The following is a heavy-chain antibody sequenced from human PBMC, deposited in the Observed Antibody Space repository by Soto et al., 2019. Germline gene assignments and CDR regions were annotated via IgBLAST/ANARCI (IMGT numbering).Heavy chain of an antibody. V-gene: IGHV3-23*01. D-gene: IGHD2-15*01. Sequence: EVHLLESGGGLVQPGGSLRLSCAASGFTFNNYAMSWVRQAPGKGLEWVSSISGPGYTTFYADSVKGRFTISRDNSGSTLYLQINSLRGEDTAVYYCARRGASCSGGSCNSLYYFDWWGQGSLVTVSS. CDR1: GFTFNNYA. J-gene: IGHJ4*02. CDR2: ISGPGYTT. CDR3: ARRGASCSGGSCNSLYYFDW.